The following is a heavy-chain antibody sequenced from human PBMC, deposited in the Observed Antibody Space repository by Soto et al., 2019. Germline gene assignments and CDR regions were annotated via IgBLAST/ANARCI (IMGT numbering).Heavy chain of an antibody. V-gene: IGHV4-39*01. D-gene: IGHD2-2*01. CDR3: ARQGDIVVVPAAVFDY. J-gene: IGHJ4*02. Sequence: QLQLQESGPGLVKPSETLSLTCTVSGGSISSSSYYWGWIRQPPGKGLEWIGSINYSGSTYYNPSLKSRVTISVDTSKNQFSLKLSSVTAADTAVYYCARQGDIVVVPAAVFDYWGQGTLVTVSS. CDR1: GGSISSSSYY. CDR2: INYSGST.